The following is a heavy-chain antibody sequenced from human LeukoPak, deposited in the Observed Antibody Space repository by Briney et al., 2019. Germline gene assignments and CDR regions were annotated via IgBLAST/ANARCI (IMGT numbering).Heavy chain of an antibody. D-gene: IGHD3-22*01. CDR1: GGTFSSYA. Sequence: SVKVSCKASGGTFSSYAISWVRQAPGQGLEWMGRIIPIFGTANYAQKFQGRVTITTDESTSTAYMELSSLRSEDTAVCYCARGKDYYDSSGYLDYWGQGTLVTVSS. V-gene: IGHV1-69*05. CDR2: IIPIFGTA. CDR3: ARGKDYYDSSGYLDY. J-gene: IGHJ4*02.